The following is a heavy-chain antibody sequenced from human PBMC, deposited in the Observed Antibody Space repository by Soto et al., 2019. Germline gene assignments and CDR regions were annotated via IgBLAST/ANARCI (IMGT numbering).Heavy chain of an antibody. J-gene: IGHJ3*01. Sequence: QVQLVQSGADVKKPGSSVKVSCKTYGGPFGSSAISWVRQAPAQGLEWMGEIIPVFDKANYAQNFQGRLTITADEPTGTVFMQLSSLRSEDTAVYFCARLRRDWGDAFDLWGLGTFVTVSS. CDR1: GGPFGSSA. D-gene: IGHD3-16*01. CDR3: ARLRRDWGDAFDL. V-gene: IGHV1-69*01. CDR2: IIPVFDKA.